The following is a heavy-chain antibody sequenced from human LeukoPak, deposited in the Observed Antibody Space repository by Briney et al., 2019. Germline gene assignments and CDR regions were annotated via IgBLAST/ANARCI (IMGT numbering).Heavy chain of an antibody. V-gene: IGHV4-59*12. Sequence: SETLSLTCTVSGGSISSYYWSWIRQPPGKGLEWIGYIYYSGSTNYNPSLKSRVTISVDTSKNQFSLKLSSVTAADTAVYYCARDGPRVPTIFGTFDSWGQGTLVTVSS. J-gene: IGHJ5*01. D-gene: IGHD3-3*01. CDR1: GGSISSYY. CDR2: IYYSGST. CDR3: ARDGPRVPTIFGTFDS.